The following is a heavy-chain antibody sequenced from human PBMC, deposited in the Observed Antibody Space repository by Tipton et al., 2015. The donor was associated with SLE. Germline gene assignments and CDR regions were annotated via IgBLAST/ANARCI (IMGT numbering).Heavy chain of an antibody. J-gene: IGHJ3*02. CDR2: IYYSGST. Sequence: TLSLTCAVYGGSFSGYYWSWIRQPPGKGLEWIGYIYYSGSTNYNPSLKSRVTISVDTSKNQFSLKLSSVTAADTAVYYCARGATYYYDSSGPPGAFDIWGQGTMVTVSS. CDR3: ARGATYYYDSSGPPGAFDI. CDR1: GGSFSGYY. D-gene: IGHD3-22*01. V-gene: IGHV4-59*12.